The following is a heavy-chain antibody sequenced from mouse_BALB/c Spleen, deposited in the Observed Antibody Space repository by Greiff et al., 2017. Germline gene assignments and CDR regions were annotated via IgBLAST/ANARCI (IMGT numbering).Heavy chain of an antibody. CDR3: TREFYDGYPYYFDY. D-gene: IGHD2-3*01. CDR2: IYPGNSDT. J-gene: IGHJ2*01. CDR1: GYTFTSYW. Sequence: VQLQQSGTVLARPGASVKMSCKASGYTFTSYWMHWVKQRPGQGLEWIGAIYPGNSDTSYNQKFKGKAKLTAVTSTSTAYMELSSLTNEDSAVYYCTREFYDGYPYYFDYWGQGTTLTVSS. V-gene: IGHV1-5*01.